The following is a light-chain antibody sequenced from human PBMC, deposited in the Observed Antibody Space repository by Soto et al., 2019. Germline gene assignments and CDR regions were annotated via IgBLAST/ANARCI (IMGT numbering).Light chain of an antibody. J-gene: IGKJ2*01. V-gene: IGKV3-20*01. CDR3: QQYDGSEYT. CDR2: GAS. Sequence: ETMLTQFPGTLSLSPGEGATLSCRASQSVSSSHLAWYQRKPGQAPRLLIYGASSRATAIPDRFSGRGSGTDFTLTISRLEPEDFAVYYCQQYDGSEYTFGQGTKVEIK. CDR1: QSVSSSH.